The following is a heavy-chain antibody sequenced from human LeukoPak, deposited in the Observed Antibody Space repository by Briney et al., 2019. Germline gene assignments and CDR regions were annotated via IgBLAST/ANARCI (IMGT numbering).Heavy chain of an antibody. Sequence: ASVKVSCKVSGYTLTELSIHWVRQAPGKGLEWMGGFDPEDGETIYAQKFQGRVTMTEDTSTDTAYMELSSLRSEDTAVYYCAREIGSGSYTGDWGQGTLVTVSS. V-gene: IGHV1-24*01. CDR3: AREIGSGSYTGD. CDR2: FDPEDGET. D-gene: IGHD3-10*01. CDR1: GYTLTELS. J-gene: IGHJ4*02.